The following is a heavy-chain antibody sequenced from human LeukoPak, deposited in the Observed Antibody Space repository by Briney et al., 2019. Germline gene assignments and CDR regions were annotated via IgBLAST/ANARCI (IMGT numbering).Heavy chain of an antibody. Sequence: PSETLSLTCTVSGGSLRSYYWSWVRQPPGKGLEYIGHIYYTGSTDYNPSLKSRVTMSLDTSKNQFSLKLSSVTAADTAVYSCARFSAHQLRSGYYYYMDVWGKGTTVTVSS. CDR2: IYYTGST. D-gene: IGHD2-2*01. CDR3: ARFSAHQLRSGYYYYMDV. J-gene: IGHJ6*03. V-gene: IGHV4-59*01. CDR1: GGSLRSYY.